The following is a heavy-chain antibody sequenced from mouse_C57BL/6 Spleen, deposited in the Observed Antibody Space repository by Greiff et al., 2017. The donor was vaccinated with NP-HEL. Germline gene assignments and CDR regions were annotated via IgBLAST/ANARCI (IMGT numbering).Heavy chain of an antibody. J-gene: IGHJ3*01. CDR2: ISYDGSN. CDR1: GYSITSGYS. CDR3: ARRGGTGFAY. V-gene: IGHV3-6*01. Sequence: ESGPGLVKPSQSLSLTCSVTGYSITSGYSWNWIRQFPGNKLEWMGYISYDGSNNYNPSLKNRISITRDTSKNQFFLKLNSVTTEDTATYYCARRGGTGFAYWGQGTLVTVSA.